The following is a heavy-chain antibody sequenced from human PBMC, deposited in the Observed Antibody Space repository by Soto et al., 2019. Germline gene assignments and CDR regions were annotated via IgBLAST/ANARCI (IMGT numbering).Heavy chain of an antibody. CDR1: GITFSSYA. D-gene: IGHD2-15*01. CDR2: ISGSGGST. V-gene: IGHV3-23*01. J-gene: IGHJ4*02. CDR3: AKEGVWRCSGGSCTHFDY. Sequence: EVQLLESGGGLVQPGGSLRLSCAASGITFSSYAMSWVRQAPGKGLEWVSAISGSGGSTYYADSMKGRFTISRDNSKNTLYLQMNSLRAEDTAVYYCAKEGVWRCSGGSCTHFDYWGRGTLVTVSS.